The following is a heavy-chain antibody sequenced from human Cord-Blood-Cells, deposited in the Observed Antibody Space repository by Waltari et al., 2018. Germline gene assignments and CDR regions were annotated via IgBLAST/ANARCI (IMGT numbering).Heavy chain of an antibody. CDR3: ARQEWELLFDY. CDR1: GGSISSSSYY. J-gene: IGHJ4*02. Sequence: QLQLQESGPGLVKPSETLSLTCTVSGGSISSSSYYWGWIRQPPGRGLEWLGSIYYRGGTYYNPSLKSRVTISVDTSKNQFSLKLSSVTAADTAVYYCARQEWELLFDYWGQGTLVTVSS. CDR2: IYYRGGT. D-gene: IGHD1-26*01. V-gene: IGHV4-39*07.